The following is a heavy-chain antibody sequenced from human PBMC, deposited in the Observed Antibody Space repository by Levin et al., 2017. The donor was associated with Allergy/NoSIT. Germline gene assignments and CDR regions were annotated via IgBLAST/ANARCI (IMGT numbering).Heavy chain of an antibody. CDR1: GGSISSSSYY. CDR2: IYYSGST. D-gene: IGHD3-9*01. CDR3: ARHRAAYYDILTSYLDAFDI. V-gene: IGHV4-39*01. J-gene: IGHJ3*02. Sequence: PSETLSLTCTVSGGSISSSSYYWGWIRQPPGKGLEWIGSIYYSGSTYYNPSLKSRVTISVDTSKNQFSLKLSSVTAADTAVYYCARHRAAYYDILTSYLDAFDIWGQGTMVTVSS.